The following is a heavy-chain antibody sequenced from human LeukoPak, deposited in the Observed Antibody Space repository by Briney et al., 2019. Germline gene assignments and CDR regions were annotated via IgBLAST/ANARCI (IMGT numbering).Heavy chain of an antibody. Sequence: SETLSLTCTVSGGSISSYYWSWIRQPAGKGLDWIGRIYTSGSTNYNPSLKSRVTMSVDTSKNQFSLKLSSVTAADTAVYYCARDEEGSSSDSYHFDYWGQGTLVTVSS. CDR1: GGSISSYY. CDR2: IYTSGST. J-gene: IGHJ4*02. V-gene: IGHV4-4*07. D-gene: IGHD6-6*01. CDR3: ARDEEGSSSDSYHFDY.